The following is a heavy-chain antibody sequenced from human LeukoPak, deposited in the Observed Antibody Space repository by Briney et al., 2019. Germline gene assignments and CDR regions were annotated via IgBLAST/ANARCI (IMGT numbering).Heavy chain of an antibody. CDR3: AREAGGFCSSTSCYTRGSYNWFDP. V-gene: IGHV4-34*01. J-gene: IGHJ5*02. D-gene: IGHD2-2*02. CDR2: INHSGST. Sequence: PSETLSLTCAVYGGSFSGYYWSWIRQPPGKGLEWIGEINHSGSTNYNPSLKSRVTISVDTSKSQFSLKLSSVTAADTAVYYCAREAGGFCSSTSCYTRGSYNWFDPWGQGTLVTVSS. CDR1: GGSFSGYY.